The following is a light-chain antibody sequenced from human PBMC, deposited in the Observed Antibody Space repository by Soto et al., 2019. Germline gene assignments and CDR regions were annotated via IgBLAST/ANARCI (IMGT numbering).Light chain of an antibody. V-gene: IGKV1-5*03. CDR1: QSISSW. J-gene: IGKJ1*01. CDR3: QQYNSYSRT. CDR2: KAS. Sequence: DIQMTQSPSTLSASVGARVTITCRASQSISSWLAWYQQKPGKAPNLLIYKASSLESGVPSRFSGSGSGTAVTITISSLQPDDGATYDGQQYNSYSRTFGQGTKVDIK.